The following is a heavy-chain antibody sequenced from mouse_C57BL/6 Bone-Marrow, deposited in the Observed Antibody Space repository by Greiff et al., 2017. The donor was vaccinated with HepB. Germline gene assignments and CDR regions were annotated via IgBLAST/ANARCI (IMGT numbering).Heavy chain of an antibody. CDR1: GFTFSSYA. J-gene: IGHJ3*01. D-gene: IGHD3-1*01. CDR3: ARLVRFAY. CDR2: ISDGGSYT. Sequence: EVQLVESGGGLVKPGGSLKLSCSASGFTFSSYAMSWVRQTPEKRLEWVATISDGGSYTYYPDNVKGRFTISRDNAKNNLYLQMSHLKSEDTAMYYCARLVRFAYWGQGTLVTVSA. V-gene: IGHV5-4*01.